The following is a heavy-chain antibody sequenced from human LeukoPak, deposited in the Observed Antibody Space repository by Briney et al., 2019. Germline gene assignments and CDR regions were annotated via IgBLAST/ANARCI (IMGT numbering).Heavy chain of an antibody. V-gene: IGHV3-48*02. J-gene: IGHJ4*02. CDR1: GFTFSTYS. CDR2: ITSSSSTI. Sequence: PGGSLRLSCAASGFTFSTYSMNWVRQAPGKGLEWVSYITSSSSTIYYADSVKGRFTISRDNSKSTLYLQMNSLRDEDTAIYYCAKDMQGSYWGQGTLVTVSS. CDR3: AKDMQGSY. D-gene: IGHD2-2*01.